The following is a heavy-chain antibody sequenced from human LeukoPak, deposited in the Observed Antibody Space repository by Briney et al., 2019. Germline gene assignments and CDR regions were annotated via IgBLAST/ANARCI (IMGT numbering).Heavy chain of an antibody. D-gene: IGHD3-10*01. CDR3: ARDLPDAPMVRGVSDY. CDR2: INPNSGGT. J-gene: IGHJ4*02. CDR1: GYTFTGYY. V-gene: IGHV1-2*02. Sequence: ASVKVSCKASGYTFTGYYMHWVRQAPGQGLEWMGWINPNSGGTNYAQKFQGRVTMTRDTSISTAYMELSRLRSDDTAVYYCARDLPDAPMVRGVSDYWGQGTLVTVSS.